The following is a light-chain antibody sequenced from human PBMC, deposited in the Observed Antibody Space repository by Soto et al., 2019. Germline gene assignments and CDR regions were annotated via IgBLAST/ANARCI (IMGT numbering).Light chain of an antibody. CDR1: QGISSY. CDR3: QQYYSYLGT. Sequence: ALRMTQSPSSFSASTGDRVTITCRASQGISSYLAWYQQKPGKAPKLLIYAASTLQSGVPSRFSGSGSGTDFTLTISCLQSEDFATYYCQQYYSYLGTFGQGTKVEIK. CDR2: AAS. V-gene: IGKV1-8*01. J-gene: IGKJ1*01.